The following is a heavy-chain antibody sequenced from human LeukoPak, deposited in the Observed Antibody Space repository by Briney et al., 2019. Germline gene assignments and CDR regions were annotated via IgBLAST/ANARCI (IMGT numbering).Heavy chain of an antibody. J-gene: IGHJ4*02. V-gene: IGHV3-7*01. Sequence: GGSLRLSCAASGFPFSSYWMSWVRQAPGKGLEWVANIKQDGSEKYYVDSVKGRFTISRDNAKNSLYLQMNSLRAEDTAVYYCAKEDVVVPAAPKPLDYWGQGTLVTVSS. D-gene: IGHD2-2*01. CDR2: IKQDGSEK. CDR1: GFPFSSYW. CDR3: AKEDVVVPAAPKPLDY.